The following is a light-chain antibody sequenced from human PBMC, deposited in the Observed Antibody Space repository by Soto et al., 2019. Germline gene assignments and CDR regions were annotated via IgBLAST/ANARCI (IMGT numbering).Light chain of an antibody. CDR2: GAS. J-gene: IGKJ4*01. CDR3: QRYNSGPLT. Sequence: DIQITQSPSSLSASVGDRVAITCRASEAIGNYLAWYQQKPGKVPRLLIYGASTLQRGVPSRFSGSGSGTDFTLTISSLQPEDVATYYCQRYNSGPLTFGGGTKVEIK. V-gene: IGKV1-27*01. CDR1: EAIGNY.